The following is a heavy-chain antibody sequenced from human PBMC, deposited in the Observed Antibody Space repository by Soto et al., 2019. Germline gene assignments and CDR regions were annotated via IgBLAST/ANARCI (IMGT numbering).Heavy chain of an antibody. Sequence: PGQGLEWMGWINTNTGNPTYAQGFTGRFVFSLDTSVSTAYLQICSLKAEDTAVYYCARGNSWQPLTPDYCAQRTLVTVSS. CDR2: INTNTGNP. J-gene: IGHJ4*02. V-gene: IGHV7-4-1*01. D-gene: IGHD6-13*01. CDR3: ARGNSWQPLTPDY.